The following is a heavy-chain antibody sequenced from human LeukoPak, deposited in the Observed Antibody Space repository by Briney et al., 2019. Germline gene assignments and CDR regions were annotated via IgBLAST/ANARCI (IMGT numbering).Heavy chain of an antibody. Sequence: GGSLRLSCAASGFTFSSYAMHWVRQAPGKGLEYVSAISSNGGSTYYANSVEGRFTISRDNSKNTLYLQMGSLRAEDMAVYYCARELHYYGSGSSRGYWFDPWGQGTLVTVSS. V-gene: IGHV3-64*01. CDR3: ARELHYYGSGSSRGYWFDP. CDR2: ISSNGGST. D-gene: IGHD3-10*01. CDR1: GFTFSSYA. J-gene: IGHJ5*02.